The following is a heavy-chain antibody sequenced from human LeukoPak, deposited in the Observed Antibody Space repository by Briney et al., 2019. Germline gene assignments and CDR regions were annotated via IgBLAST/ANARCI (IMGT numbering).Heavy chain of an antibody. CDR3: VWGSYNHYYYGMDV. CDR1: GGTFSSYA. J-gene: IGHJ6*04. CDR2: IIPIFGTA. D-gene: IGHD3-16*01. V-gene: IGHV1-69*01. Sequence: SVKVSCKASGGTFSSYAISWVRQAPGQGLEWMGGIIPIFGTANYAQKFQGRVTITADESTSTAYMELSSPRSEDTAVYYCVWGSYNHYYYGMDVWGKGTTVTVSS.